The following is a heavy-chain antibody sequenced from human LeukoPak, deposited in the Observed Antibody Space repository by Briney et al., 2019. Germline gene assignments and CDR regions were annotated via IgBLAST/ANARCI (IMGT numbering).Heavy chain of an antibody. CDR1: GGSISSGDYY. CDR3: AREPYSSSPSVEYFDL. CDR2: IYYSGST. V-gene: IGHV4-30-4*08. D-gene: IGHD6-6*01. Sequence: SETLSLTCTVSGGSISSGDYYWSWLRQPPGQGREWIVYIYYSGSTYYNPSLKSRVTISVDTSKNQFSLKLSSVTAADTAVYYCAREPYSSSPSVEYFDLWGRGTLVTVSS. J-gene: IGHJ2*01.